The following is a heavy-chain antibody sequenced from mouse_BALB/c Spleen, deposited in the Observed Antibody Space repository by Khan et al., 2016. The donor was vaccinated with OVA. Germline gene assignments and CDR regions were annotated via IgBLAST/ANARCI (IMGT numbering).Heavy chain of an antibody. CDR3: ARRDYRYALAY. J-gene: IGHJ3*01. CDR1: DFSLTSYG. D-gene: IGHD2-14*01. CDR2: IWSGGTT. V-gene: IGHV2-2*02. Sequence: QVQLKESGPGLVQPSQSLSITCTVSDFSLTSYGVHWVRQSPGKGLEWLGVIWSGGTTDYNAAFISRLSISKDNSKSQVFFKMNSLQANDTAIYYCARRDYRYALAYWGQGTLVTVSA.